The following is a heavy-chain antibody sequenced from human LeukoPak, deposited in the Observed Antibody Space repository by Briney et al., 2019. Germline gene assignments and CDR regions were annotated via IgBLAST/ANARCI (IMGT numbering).Heavy chain of an antibody. J-gene: IGHJ4*02. V-gene: IGHV3-7*01. Sequence: TSYYWGWIRQPPGKGLEWVASINPEGSEKYSAGSVKGRFTISRDNAKSSLYLQMDSLRVEDTAFYYCARDLAYSRLDYWGQGVLVTVSS. CDR2: INPEGSEK. D-gene: IGHD5-18*01. CDR1: TSYY. CDR3: ARDLAYSRLDY.